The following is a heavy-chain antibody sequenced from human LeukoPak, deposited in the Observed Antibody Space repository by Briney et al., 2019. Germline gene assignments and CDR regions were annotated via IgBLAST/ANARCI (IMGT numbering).Heavy chain of an antibody. D-gene: IGHD1-1*01. Sequence: ASVKVSCKASGYTFTDYYMHWVRQTPGQGLEWMGWTNPNSGDTNYAQKFQGRVTMTRDTSISTAYMGLSRLRSDGTAVYYCARAEVRYWNQGGKNWFDPWGQGTLVTVSS. V-gene: IGHV1-2*02. CDR3: ARAEVRYWNQGGKNWFDP. CDR1: GYTFTDYY. J-gene: IGHJ5*02. CDR2: TNPNSGDT.